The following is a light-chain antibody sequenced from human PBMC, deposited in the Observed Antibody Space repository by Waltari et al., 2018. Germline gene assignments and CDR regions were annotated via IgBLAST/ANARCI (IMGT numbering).Light chain of an antibody. CDR2: IND. J-gene: IGLJ2*01. CDR1: SSHIGKNT. V-gene: IGLV1-44*01. Sequence: QSVLTQPPSASAAPGPRVSIPCPGSSSHIGKNTVNWYQHLPGAAPKLLIFINDQRPSGVPDRFSGSKSGTSASLAINGLQSDDAADYYCATWDDSLNGPVFGGGTTVSVL. CDR3: ATWDDSLNGPV.